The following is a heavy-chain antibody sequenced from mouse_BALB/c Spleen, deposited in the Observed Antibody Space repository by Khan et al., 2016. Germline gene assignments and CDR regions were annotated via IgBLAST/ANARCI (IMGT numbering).Heavy chain of an antibody. CDR1: GYTFTDYA. D-gene: IGHD2-1*01. J-gene: IGHJ4*01. CDR2: ISTYYGDT. Sequence: QVQLQQSGAELVRPGVSVKISCKGSGYTFTDYAMHWVKQSHAKSLEWIGVISTYYGDTSYNQKFEGKATMTVDKSSSTAYMELARLTSDDSAIYYCTREGLNYDDAMDYWGQGTSVTVSS. V-gene: IGHV1S137*01. CDR3: TREGLNYDDAMDY.